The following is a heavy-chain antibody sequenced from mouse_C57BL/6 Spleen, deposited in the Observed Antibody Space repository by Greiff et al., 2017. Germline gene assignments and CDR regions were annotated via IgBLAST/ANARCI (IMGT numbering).Heavy chain of an antibody. CDR1: GYTFTSYW. V-gene: IGHV1-50*01. D-gene: IGHD1-3*01. CDR3: ARSLNRAGGEFAY. Sequence: VQLQQPGAELVKPGASVKLSCKASGYTFTSYWMQWVKQRPGQGLEWIGELDPSDSYTNYNQKFKGKATLTVDTSSSTANMQLSSLTSEDSAVYYCARSLNRAGGEFAYWGQGTLVTVSA. J-gene: IGHJ3*01. CDR2: LDPSDSYT.